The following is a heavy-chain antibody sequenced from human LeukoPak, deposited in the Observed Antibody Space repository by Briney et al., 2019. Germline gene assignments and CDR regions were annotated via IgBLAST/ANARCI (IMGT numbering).Heavy chain of an antibody. CDR2: IDPSDSYT. Sequence: GESLKISCKGSGYSFTSYWISWVRQMPGKGLEWMGRIDPSDSYTNYSPSFQGHVTISADKSISTAYLQWSSLKASDTAMYYCARLQNYYGSGSYYKWMDYWGQGTLLTVSS. CDR1: GYSFTSYW. V-gene: IGHV5-10-1*01. CDR3: ARLQNYYGSGSYYKWMDY. D-gene: IGHD3-10*01. J-gene: IGHJ4*02.